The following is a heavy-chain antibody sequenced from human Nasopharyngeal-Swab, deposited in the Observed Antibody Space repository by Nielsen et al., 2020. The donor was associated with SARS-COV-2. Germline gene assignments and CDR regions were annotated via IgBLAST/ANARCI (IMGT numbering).Heavy chain of an antibody. Sequence: GGSLRLSCAASGFTFSSYSMNWVRQAPGKGLEWVPSISSSSSYIYYADSVKGRFTISRDNAKNSLYLQMNSLRAEDTAVYYCARDQAYYDSSGLDYWGQGTLVTVSS. V-gene: IGHV3-21*01. J-gene: IGHJ4*02. CDR1: GFTFSSYS. D-gene: IGHD3-22*01. CDR3: ARDQAYYDSSGLDY. CDR2: ISSSSSYI.